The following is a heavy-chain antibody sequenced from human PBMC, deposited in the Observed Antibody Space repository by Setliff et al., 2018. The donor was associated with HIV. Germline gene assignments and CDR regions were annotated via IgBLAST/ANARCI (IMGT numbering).Heavy chain of an antibody. Sequence: PGESLKISCKGSGYSFTNYWIGWVRQMPGKGLEWLGIVYPGDSDTRYNPSYQGHVTISADKSTNTAYLQWYDLKASDTAIYSCARVTILTHSFDYWGQGTLVTVSS. CDR3: ARVTILTHSFDY. CDR2: VYPGDSDT. V-gene: IGHV5-51*01. CDR1: GYSFTNYW. D-gene: IGHD3-3*01. J-gene: IGHJ4*02.